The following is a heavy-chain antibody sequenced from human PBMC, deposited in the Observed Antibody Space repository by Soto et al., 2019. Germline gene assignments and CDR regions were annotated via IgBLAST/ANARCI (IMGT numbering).Heavy chain of an antibody. CDR2: IVPMFGTA. Sequence: QVQLVQSGAEVKKPGSSVNVSCKTSIGTFGNCAETWVRQAPGQGLEWLGGIVPMFGTANYAQKFQGRVTITADESTITAYMELSSLNTDDTAVYYCARDGDPQSAFWSGPLGGGRFDPWGQGTLVTVSS. CDR1: IGTFGNCA. D-gene: IGHD3-3*01. J-gene: IGHJ5*02. V-gene: IGHV1-69*12. CDR3: ARDGDPQSAFWSGPLGGGRFDP.